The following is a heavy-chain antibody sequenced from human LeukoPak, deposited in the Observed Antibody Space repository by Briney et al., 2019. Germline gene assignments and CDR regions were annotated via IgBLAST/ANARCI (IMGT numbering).Heavy chain of an antibody. V-gene: IGHV4-59*01. J-gene: IGHJ6*04. CDR1: GGSISSYY. CDR2: IYYSGST. Sequence: SETLSLTCTVSGGSISSYYWSWIRQPPGKGLEWIGYIYYSGSTNYNPSLKSRVTISVDTSKNQFSLKLSSVTAADTAVYYCARGDIVVVPAPMDVWGKGTTVTVSS. CDR3: ARGDIVVVPAPMDV. D-gene: IGHD2-2*01.